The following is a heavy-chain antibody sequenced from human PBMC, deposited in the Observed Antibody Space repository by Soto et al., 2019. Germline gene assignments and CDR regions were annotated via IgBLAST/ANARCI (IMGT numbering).Heavy chain of an antibody. V-gene: IGHV3-30*03. CDR2: ISYDGTYK. CDR1: GFSFSTYA. Sequence: QVQLVESGGGVVQPGESLRLSCAASGFSFSTYAMHWVRQTPGKGLEWVAAISYDGTYKYHVDSVKGRLTVSRDNSKDSLYLLMNSRRSEGTAVYYCARRGGTMGVWYFDDWGQGSLVTVSS. CDR3: ARRGGTMGVWYFDD. J-gene: IGHJ4*02. D-gene: IGHD3-16*01.